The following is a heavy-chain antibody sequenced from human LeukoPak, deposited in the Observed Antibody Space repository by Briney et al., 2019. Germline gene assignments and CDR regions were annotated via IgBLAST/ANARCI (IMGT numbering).Heavy chain of an antibody. D-gene: IGHD5-12*01. CDR2: IKQDGSEK. Sequence: GGSLTLSCATSGFTFSSYWMNWVRQAPGKGLEWVANIKQDGSEKYYVDFVKGRFTISRDNAKNSLYLQMNSLRADDTAVYYCARGGGYAWDYWGQGTLVTVSS. J-gene: IGHJ4*02. CDR3: ARGGGYAWDY. CDR1: GFTFSSYW. V-gene: IGHV3-7*01.